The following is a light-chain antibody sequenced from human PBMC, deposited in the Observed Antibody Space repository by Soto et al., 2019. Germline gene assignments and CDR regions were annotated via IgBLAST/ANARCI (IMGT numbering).Light chain of an antibody. CDR2: DVS. V-gene: IGLV2-14*03. CDR3: SSYVSTSTPVL. CDR1: SSDVGAYNY. J-gene: IGLJ2*01. Sequence: QSVLTQPASVSGSPGQSITISCSGTSSDVGAYNYVSWYQQHPGKAPKLMIYDVSNRPSGVSNRFSGSKSGNTASLTISGLQAEDEAEYYCSSYVSTSTPVLFGGGTKVTVL.